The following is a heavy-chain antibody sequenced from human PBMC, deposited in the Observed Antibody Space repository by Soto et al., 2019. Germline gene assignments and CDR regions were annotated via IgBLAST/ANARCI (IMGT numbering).Heavy chain of an antibody. CDR3: AMGYGSGSYYKGPYYYYGMDV. J-gene: IGHJ6*02. Sequence: SQTLSLTCAISGDSVSSNSAAWNWIRQSPSRGLEWLGRTYYRSKWYNDYAVSVKSRITINPDTSKNQFSLQLNSVTPGDTAVYYCAMGYGSGSYYKGPYYYYGMDVWGQGTTVTVSS. D-gene: IGHD3-10*01. CDR1: GDSVSSNSAA. CDR2: TYYRSKWYN. V-gene: IGHV6-1*01.